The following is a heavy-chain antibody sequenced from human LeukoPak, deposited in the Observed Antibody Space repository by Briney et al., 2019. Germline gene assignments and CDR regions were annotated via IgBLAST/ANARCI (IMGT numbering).Heavy chain of an antibody. CDR1: GGSFSGYY. V-gene: IGHV4-34*01. J-gene: IGHJ4*02. D-gene: IGHD6-19*01. CDR3: ARTVRYSSGPLTDLLPYYFDY. Sequence: SETLSLTCAVYGGSFSGYYWSWIRQPPGKGLEWIGEINHSGSTNYNPSLKSRVTISVDTSKNQFSLKLSSVTAADTAVYYCARTVRYSSGPLTDLLPYYFDYWGQGTLVTVSS. CDR2: INHSGST.